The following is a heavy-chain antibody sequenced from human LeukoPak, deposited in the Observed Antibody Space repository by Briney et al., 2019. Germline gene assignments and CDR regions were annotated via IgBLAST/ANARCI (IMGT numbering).Heavy chain of an antibody. V-gene: IGHV4-4*07. CDR2: IFSSGST. Sequence: SETLSLTCTVSGGSISSYYWSWIRQPAGKGLEWIGRIFSSGSTNYNPSLRSRVTMSVDTSNNQFSLKLTSVTAADTAVYYCARDYSKGGGFDFWGQGTLVTVSS. J-gene: IGHJ4*02. CDR1: GGSISSYY. D-gene: IGHD4-11*01. CDR3: ARDYSKGGGFDF.